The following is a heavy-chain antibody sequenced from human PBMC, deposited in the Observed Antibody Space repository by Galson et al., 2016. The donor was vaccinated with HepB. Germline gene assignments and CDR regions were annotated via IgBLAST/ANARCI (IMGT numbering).Heavy chain of an antibody. CDR3: ARWGIGGAGTTDY. Sequence: SLRLSCAASGFSFSNYGMHWFRQAPGKGLEWVAIIWNDGSNKFSADSVKGRFTISRDDSKNTLYLQMNSLRVEDTAVYYCARWGIGGAGTTDYWGQGTLVTVSS. J-gene: IGHJ4*02. CDR1: GFSFSNYG. D-gene: IGHD6-13*01. CDR2: IWNDGSNK. V-gene: IGHV3-33*01.